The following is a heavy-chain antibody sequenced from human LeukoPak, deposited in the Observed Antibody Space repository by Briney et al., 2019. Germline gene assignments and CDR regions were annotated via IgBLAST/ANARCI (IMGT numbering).Heavy chain of an antibody. V-gene: IGHV3-38-3*01. D-gene: IGHD5-24*01. CDR3: AKESTAGGYTYDYYYGMDV. CDR1: GFTVSSNE. CDR2: ISGGST. Sequence: GGSLRLSCAASGFTVSSNEMSWVRQAPGKGLEWVSSISGGSTYYADSRKGRFTISRDNSKNTLHLQMNSLRAEDTAVYYCAKESTAGGYTYDYYYGMDVWGQGTTVTVSS. J-gene: IGHJ6*02.